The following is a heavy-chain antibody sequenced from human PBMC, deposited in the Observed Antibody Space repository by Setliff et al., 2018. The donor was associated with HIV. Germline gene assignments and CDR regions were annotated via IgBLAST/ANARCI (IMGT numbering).Heavy chain of an antibody. CDR2: ISAYNGNT. J-gene: IGHJ4*02. CDR3: GVGSGYYNGVGVY. Sequence: GASVKVSCKTSGYTFTSYGITWVRQAPGQGLEWMGWISAYNGNTDYAQKFQDRVAMTTDTSTSTAYMELSSLRAEDTAVYYCGVGSGYYNGVGVYWGQGTLVTVSS. CDR1: GYTFTSYG. D-gene: IGHD3-22*01. V-gene: IGHV1-18*01.